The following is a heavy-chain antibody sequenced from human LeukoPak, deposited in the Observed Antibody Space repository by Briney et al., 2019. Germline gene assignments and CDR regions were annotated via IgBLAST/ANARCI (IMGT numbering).Heavy chain of an antibody. Sequence: ASVKVSCKVSGYTLTELSVHWVRQAPGKGLEWMGGFDPEDGETIYAQKFQGRVTMTRDTSTSTVYMELSSLRSEDTAVYYCAREPPMKYCSSTSCYAVYYYYGMDVWGQGTTVTVSS. J-gene: IGHJ6*02. V-gene: IGHV1-24*01. CDR1: GYTLTELS. D-gene: IGHD2-2*01. CDR2: FDPEDGET. CDR3: AREPPMKYCSSTSCYAVYYYYGMDV.